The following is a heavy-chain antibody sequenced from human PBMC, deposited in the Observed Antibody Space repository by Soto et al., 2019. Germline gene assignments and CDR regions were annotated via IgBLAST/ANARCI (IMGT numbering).Heavy chain of an antibody. CDR3: ARGPEVGADAFDI. J-gene: IGHJ3*02. Sequence: GGSLRLSCAASGFTFSSYSMNWVRQAPGKGLEWVSYISSSSSTIYYADSVKGRFTISRDNAKNSLYLQMNSLRAEDTAVYYCARGPEVGADAFDIWGQGTMVTVSS. CDR2: ISSSSSTI. V-gene: IGHV3-48*04. CDR1: GFTFSSYS. D-gene: IGHD1-26*01.